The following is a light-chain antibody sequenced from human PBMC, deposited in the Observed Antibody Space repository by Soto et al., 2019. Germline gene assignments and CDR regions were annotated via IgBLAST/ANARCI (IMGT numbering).Light chain of an antibody. CDR2: EVS. V-gene: IGLV2-14*01. Sequence: QSVLTQPASVSGSPGQSITISCTGTSSDVGGYNYVSWYQQHPGKAPKLMIYEVSNRPSGVSTRFSGSKSGKTASLTISGLQAEDEADYYCSSYTISTTLVFGTGTKVTVL. CDR1: SSDVGGYNY. J-gene: IGLJ1*01. CDR3: SSYTISTTLV.